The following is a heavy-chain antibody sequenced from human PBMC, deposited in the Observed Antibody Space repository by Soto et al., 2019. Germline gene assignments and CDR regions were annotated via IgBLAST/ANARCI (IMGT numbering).Heavy chain of an antibody. CDR1: GFTFSSFS. Sequence: GGSLRLSCAASGFTFSSFSMHWVRQAPGKGLEWVAVISYDGTEEKYADPVKGRATVSRDNSKNTVYLQMNRLRGDDSAIYYCAKGRFDVVTISPFDHWGQGTLVTVSS. CDR3: AKGRFDVVTISPFDH. CDR2: ISYDGTEE. V-gene: IGHV3-30*18. J-gene: IGHJ4*01. D-gene: IGHD3-3*02.